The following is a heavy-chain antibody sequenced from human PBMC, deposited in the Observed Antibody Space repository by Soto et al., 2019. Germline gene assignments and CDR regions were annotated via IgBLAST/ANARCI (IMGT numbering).Heavy chain of an antibody. CDR3: ARRPNVGIAFDY. J-gene: IGHJ4*02. V-gene: IGHV4-39*01. Sequence: SETLSLTCTVSCGSISSSSYYWGWIRQPPGKGLEWIGSIYYSGSTYYNPSLKSRVTISVDTSKNQFSLKLSSVTAADTAVYYCARRPNVGIAFDYWGQGTLVTVSS. CDR2: IYYSGST. CDR1: CGSISSSSYY. D-gene: IGHD2-21*01.